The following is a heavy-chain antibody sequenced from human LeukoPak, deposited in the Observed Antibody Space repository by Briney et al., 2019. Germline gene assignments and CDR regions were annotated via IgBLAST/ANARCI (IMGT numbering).Heavy chain of an antibody. CDR3: ARDRSGYYWFDY. CDR1: GGSISSYY. J-gene: IGHJ4*02. D-gene: IGHD3-22*01. Sequence: SETLSLTCTVSGGSISSYYWNWIRQPPGKGLEWIGYIYYSGSTHYNPSLKSRVTISVDTSKNQFSLKLSSVTAADTAVYYCARDRSGYYWFDYWGQGTLVTVSS. V-gene: IGHV4-59*01. CDR2: IYYSGST.